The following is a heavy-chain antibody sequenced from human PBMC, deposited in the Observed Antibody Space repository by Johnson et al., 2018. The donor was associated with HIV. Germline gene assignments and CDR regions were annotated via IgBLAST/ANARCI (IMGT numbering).Heavy chain of an antibody. CDR3: ARGGYSTILDAFDI. Sequence: QVQLVESGGGLVQPGGSVRLSCAASGLSFSDYGMHWVRQAPGKGLEWVAVISFDGSNEYYADSVKGRFTISRDNSKNTLYLQMNSLRAEDTAVYYCARGGYSTILDAFDIWGQGTMVTVSS. J-gene: IGHJ3*02. V-gene: IGHV3-30*04. CDR2: ISFDGSNE. CDR1: GLSFSDYG. D-gene: IGHD6-13*01.